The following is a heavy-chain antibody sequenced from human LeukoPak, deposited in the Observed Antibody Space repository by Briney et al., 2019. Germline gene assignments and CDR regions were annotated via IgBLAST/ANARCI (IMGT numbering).Heavy chain of an antibody. CDR3: ARTASYLRYFDWLSWFDP. Sequence: ASVKVSCKASGYTFTSSGISWVRQAPGQGLEWMGWISAYNGNTNYPQKIQGRVTMTRNTSISTAYMELSSLRSEDTAVYYCARTASYLRYFDWLSWFDPWGQGTLVTVSS. D-gene: IGHD3-9*01. V-gene: IGHV1-18*01. J-gene: IGHJ5*02. CDR1: GYTFTSSG. CDR2: ISAYNGNT.